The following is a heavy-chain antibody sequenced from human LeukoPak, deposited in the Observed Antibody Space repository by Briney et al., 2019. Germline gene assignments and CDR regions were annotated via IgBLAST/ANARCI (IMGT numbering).Heavy chain of an antibody. V-gene: IGHV4-34*01. Sequence: PSETLSLTCAVYGGSLSGYYWNWIRQSPGKGLEWIGEINHSGSTNYNPSLKSRVTISVDTSKNQFSLKLSSVTAADTAVYYCARVWXSGYSSSWYLGTRGYYMDVWGKGTTVTVSS. CDR2: INHSGST. CDR3: ARVWXSGYSSSWYLGTRGYYMDV. D-gene: IGHD6-13*01. J-gene: IGHJ6*03. CDR1: GGSLSGYY.